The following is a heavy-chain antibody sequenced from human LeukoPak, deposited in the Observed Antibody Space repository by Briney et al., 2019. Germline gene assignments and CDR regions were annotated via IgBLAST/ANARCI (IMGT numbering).Heavy chain of an antibody. V-gene: IGHV4-34*01. CDR3: ASLLGLRRYSNSPQGGY. CDR1: GGSFSDYY. CDR2: INHSGST. Sequence: PSETLSLTCAVYGGSFSDYYWSWIRQPPGKGLEWIGEINHSGSTNYNPSLESRVTISVDTSKNQFSLKLSSVTAADTAVYYCASLLGLRRYSNSPQGGYWGQGTLVTVSS. J-gene: IGHJ4*02. D-gene: IGHD4-11*01.